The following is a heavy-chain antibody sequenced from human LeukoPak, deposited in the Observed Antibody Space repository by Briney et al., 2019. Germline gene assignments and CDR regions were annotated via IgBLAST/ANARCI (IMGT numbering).Heavy chain of an antibody. CDR1: GFTFSSYW. J-gene: IGHJ4*02. CDR2: INQDGSEK. V-gene: IGHV3-7*01. CDR3: AREGAYRTSSPAGY. D-gene: IGHD6-6*01. Sequence: GGSLRLSCEASGFTFSSYWMSWVRQAQGKGLEWVANINQDGSEKYFVDSVKGRFTISRDNAKNSLYLQMNSLRAEDTAVYYCAREGAYRTSSPAGYWGQGTLVTVSS.